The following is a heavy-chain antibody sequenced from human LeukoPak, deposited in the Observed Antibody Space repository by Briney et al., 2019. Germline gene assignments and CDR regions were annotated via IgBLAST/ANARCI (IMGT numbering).Heavy chain of an antibody. CDR2: IYTSGST. CDR1: GGSISSGSYY. CDR3: ARRGRRRQWLAVIDY. J-gene: IGHJ4*02. Sequence: SETLSLTCTVSGGSISSGSYYWSWIRQPAGKGLEWIGRIYTSGSTNYNPSLKSRVPISVDTSKNQFSLKLSSVTAADTAVYYCARRGRRRQWLAVIDYWGQGTLVTVSS. D-gene: IGHD6-19*01. V-gene: IGHV4-61*02.